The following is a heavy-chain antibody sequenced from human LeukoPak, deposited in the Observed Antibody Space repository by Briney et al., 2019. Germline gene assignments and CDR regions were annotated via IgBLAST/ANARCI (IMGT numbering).Heavy chain of an antibody. Sequence: SLKVSCKASGGTFSSYAISWVRQAPGQGVEWMGGIITIFGTANYSQKFQGRVTITADESTSTAYMELSSLRSEDTAVYYCARESYDYYDSSGYYTNDAFDIWGQGTMVTVSS. CDR3: ARESYDYYDSSGYYTNDAFDI. D-gene: IGHD3-22*01. J-gene: IGHJ3*02. V-gene: IGHV1-69*13. CDR2: IITIFGTA. CDR1: GGTFSSYA.